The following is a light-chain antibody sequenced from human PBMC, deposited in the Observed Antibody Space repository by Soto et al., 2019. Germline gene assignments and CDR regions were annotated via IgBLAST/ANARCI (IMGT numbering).Light chain of an antibody. Sequence: DIQMTQSPSTLSASVGDTDIATCRASQSISSWLAWYQQKPGKAPKLLIYTASSLQSGVPSRFSGSGSGTDFTFTISSLQPEDFATYYCQQGSSFPWTFGQGTKVDIK. V-gene: IGKV1-12*01. J-gene: IGKJ1*01. CDR1: QSISSW. CDR3: QQGSSFPWT. CDR2: TAS.